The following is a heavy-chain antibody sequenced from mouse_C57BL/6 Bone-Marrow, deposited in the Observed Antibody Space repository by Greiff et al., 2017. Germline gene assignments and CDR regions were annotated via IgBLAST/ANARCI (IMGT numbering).Heavy chain of an antibody. CDR3: ARTLMVTPYYFDY. CDR1: GYAFSSSW. V-gene: IGHV1-82*01. CDR2: IYPGDGDT. D-gene: IGHD2-3*01. Sequence: VQLQESGPELVKPGASVKISCKASGYAFSSSWMNWVKQRPGKGLEWIGRIYPGDGDTNYNGKFKGKATMTADKSSSTAYMQLSSLTSEDSAVYFCARTLMVTPYYFDYWGQGTTLTVSS. J-gene: IGHJ2*01.